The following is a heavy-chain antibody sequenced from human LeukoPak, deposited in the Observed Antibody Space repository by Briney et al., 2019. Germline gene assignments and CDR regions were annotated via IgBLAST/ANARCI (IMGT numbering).Heavy chain of an antibody. V-gene: IGHV4-59*12. Sequence: SETLSLTCTVSGGSISSYYCSWIRQSPGKGLEWIGYIYHSGITNYNPSLKSRVTISVDTSKNQFSLKLSSVTAADTAVYYCARGPLGRFFDYWGQGTLVTVSS. CDR2: IYHSGIT. J-gene: IGHJ4*02. CDR3: ARGPLGRFFDY. CDR1: GGSISSYY. D-gene: IGHD3-3*01.